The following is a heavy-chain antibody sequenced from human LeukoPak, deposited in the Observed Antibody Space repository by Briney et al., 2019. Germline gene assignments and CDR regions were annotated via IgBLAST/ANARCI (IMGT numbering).Heavy chain of an antibody. J-gene: IGHJ4*02. Sequence: PSETLSLTCTVSGGSMSPYYWSWIRQPPGKGLEWIGEINHSGSTNYNPSLKSRVTISVDTSKNQFSLKLSSVTAADTAVYYCARGPVGQWLGGPWGQGTLVTVSS. CDR1: GGSMSPYY. CDR3: ARGPVGQWLGGP. D-gene: IGHD6-19*01. CDR2: INHSGST. V-gene: IGHV4-34*01.